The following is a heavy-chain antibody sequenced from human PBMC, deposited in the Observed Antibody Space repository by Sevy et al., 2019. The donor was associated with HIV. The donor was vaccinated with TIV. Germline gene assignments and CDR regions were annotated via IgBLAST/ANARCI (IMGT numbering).Heavy chain of an antibody. V-gene: IGHV3-64D*06. J-gene: IGHJ4*02. CDR3: VKDLMITFGGVIATDY. CDR2: ISSNGGST. CDR1: GFTFSSYA. D-gene: IGHD3-16*02. Sequence: GGSLRLSCSASGFTFSSYAMHWVRQAPGKGLEYVSAISSNGGSTYYADSVKGRFTISRDNSKNTLYLQMSRLRAEDTAGYYCVKDLMITFGGVIATDYWGQGTLVTVSS.